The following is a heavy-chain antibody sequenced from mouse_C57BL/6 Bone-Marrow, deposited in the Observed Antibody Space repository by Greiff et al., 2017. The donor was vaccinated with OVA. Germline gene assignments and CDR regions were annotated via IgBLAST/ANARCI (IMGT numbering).Heavy chain of an antibody. Sequence: EVKVVESGGDLVQPGGSLKLSCAASGFTFTSYGMSWVRQTPDKRLEWVATISSGGSNTYYPDSVKGRFSISRDNAKNTLYLQMSSLKAEDTAMYYCARRYGSSALGYWGQGTLVTVSA. CDR2: ISSGGSNT. D-gene: IGHD1-1*01. CDR3: ARRYGSSALGY. J-gene: IGHJ3*02. CDR1: GFTFTSYG. V-gene: IGHV5-6*02.